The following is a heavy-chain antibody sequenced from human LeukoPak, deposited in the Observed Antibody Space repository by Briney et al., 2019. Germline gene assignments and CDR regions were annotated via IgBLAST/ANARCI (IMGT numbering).Heavy chain of an antibody. CDR2: ITRDGSST. V-gene: IGHV3-74*03. Sequence: GGSLTLSYAASRFPFSSSWMHWVRHAPGKGLVWVSRITRDGSSTTYADSVKGRFTTSRDNAKNTLYLQMDSLRDDDTAVYYCARDPGYESWSPFWGGMDVWGNGTTVIVSS. CDR1: RFPFSSSW. CDR3: ARDPGYESWSPFWGGMDV. D-gene: IGHD3-16*01. J-gene: IGHJ6*04.